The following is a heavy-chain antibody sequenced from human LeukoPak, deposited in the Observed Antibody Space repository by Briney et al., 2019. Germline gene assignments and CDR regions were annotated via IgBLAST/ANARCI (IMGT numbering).Heavy chain of an antibody. CDR1: GGTFSSYA. CDR3: ARVKARDRSSTSCYQYYYYYMDV. J-gene: IGHJ6*03. Sequence: GASVKVSCKASGGTFSSYAISWVRQAPGQGLEWMGGIIPIFGTANYAQKFQGRVTITADESTSTAYMELSSLRSEDTAVYYCARVKARDRSSTSCYQYYYYYMDVWGKGTTVTVSS. D-gene: IGHD2-2*01. CDR2: IIPIFGTA. V-gene: IGHV1-69*13.